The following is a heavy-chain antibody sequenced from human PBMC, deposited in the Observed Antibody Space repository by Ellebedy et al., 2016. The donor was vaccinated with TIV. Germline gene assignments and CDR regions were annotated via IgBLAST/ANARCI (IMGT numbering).Heavy chain of an antibody. CDR1: GFTFGVVPY. CDR3: AREAAIQLWLRDALDL. D-gene: IGHD5-18*01. CDR2: INPNNGVT. V-gene: IGHV1-2*02. Sequence: ASVKVSXXTSGFTFGVVPYIHWVRQAPGQRPEWMGCINPNNGVTNYAPKFRGRVTMTRDTSINTVYLDLNTLSSDDTAVYYCAREAAIQLWLRDALDLWGQGTVVIVPS. J-gene: IGHJ3*01.